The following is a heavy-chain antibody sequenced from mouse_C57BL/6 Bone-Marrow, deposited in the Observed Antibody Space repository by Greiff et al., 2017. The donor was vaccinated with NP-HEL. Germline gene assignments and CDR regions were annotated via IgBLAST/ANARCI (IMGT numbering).Heavy chain of an antibody. CDR1: GYSITSDY. J-gene: IGHJ2*01. V-gene: IGHV3-8*01. D-gene: IGHD1-1*01. Sequence: EVKLVESGPGLAKPSQTLSLTCSVTGYSITSDYWNWIRKFPGNKLEYMGYISYSGSTYYNPSLKSRISITRDTSKNQYYLQLNSVTTEDTATYYCARSYYYGISPYYFDYWGQGTTLTVSS. CDR3: ARSYYYGISPYYFDY. CDR2: ISYSGST.